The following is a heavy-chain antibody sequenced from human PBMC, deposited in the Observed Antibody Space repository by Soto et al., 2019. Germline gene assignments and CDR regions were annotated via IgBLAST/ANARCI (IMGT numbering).Heavy chain of an antibody. J-gene: IGHJ4*02. CDR2: INAGSGDT. Sequence: ASVKVSCKASGYTFSSYAIHWARLAPGQRLEWMGWINAGSGDTKYSRNFQGRVTITRDTSASTAYMELNRLRSEDTAVYYCARVFRSFSNLDYWGQGTLVTAPQ. D-gene: IGHD3-10*01. CDR3: ARVFRSFSNLDY. CDR1: GYTFSSYA. V-gene: IGHV1-3*01.